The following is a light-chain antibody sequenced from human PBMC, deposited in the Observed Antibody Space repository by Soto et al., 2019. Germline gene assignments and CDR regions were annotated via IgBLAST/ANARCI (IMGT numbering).Light chain of an antibody. V-gene: IGKV3-20*01. CDR1: QTLRRTY. Sequence: EIVLMQSPGTLSLSPGERATLSCRASQTLRRTYIAWYQQKPGQAPRVLIYGASKRATGIRDRFSGSGSGTDFSLTISRLEPEDFAVYYCHQYDNAPQTYGQGTKVEIK. J-gene: IGKJ2*01. CDR2: GAS. CDR3: HQYDNAPQT.